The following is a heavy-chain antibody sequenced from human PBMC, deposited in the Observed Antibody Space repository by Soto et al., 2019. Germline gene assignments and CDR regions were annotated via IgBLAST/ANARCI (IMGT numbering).Heavy chain of an antibody. Sequence: QVQLVESGGGVVQPGRSLRLSCAASGFTFSSYGMHWVRQAPGKGLEWVAVISYDGSNKYYADSVKGRFTISRDNSKNTLYLQMNILRAEDTAVYYCAKDRHMGGMDVWGQGTTVTVSS. CDR1: GFTFSSYG. V-gene: IGHV3-30*18. CDR3: AKDRHMGGMDV. D-gene: IGHD2-21*01. CDR2: ISYDGSNK. J-gene: IGHJ6*02.